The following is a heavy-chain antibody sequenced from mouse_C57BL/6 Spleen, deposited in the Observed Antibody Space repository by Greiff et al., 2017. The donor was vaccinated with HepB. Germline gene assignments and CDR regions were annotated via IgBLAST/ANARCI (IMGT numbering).Heavy chain of an antibody. Sequence: EVQLQESGGGLVKPGGSLKLSCAASGFTFSDYGMHWVRQAPEKGLEWVAYISSGSSTIYYADTVKGRFTISRDNAKNTLFLQMTSLRSEDTAMYYCARSGTYYYAMDYWGQGTSVTVSS. CDR3: ARSGTYYYAMDY. D-gene: IGHD4-1*01. J-gene: IGHJ4*01. V-gene: IGHV5-17*01. CDR1: GFTFSDYG. CDR2: ISSGSSTI.